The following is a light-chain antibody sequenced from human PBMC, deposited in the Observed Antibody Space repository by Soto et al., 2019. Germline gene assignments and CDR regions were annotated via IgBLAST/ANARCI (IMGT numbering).Light chain of an antibody. V-gene: IGLV2-11*01. J-gene: IGLJ2*01. CDR2: NVN. CDR3: CSYAGIYTLV. Sequence: QSALTQPRSVSGSPGQSVTIACTGTSSDVGGYHYVSWYHHHPGKAPKLMIFNVNERPSGVPARFSGSKSGNTASLTISGLQAEDEADYYCCSYAGIYTLVFGGGTKVTVL. CDR1: SSDVGGYHY.